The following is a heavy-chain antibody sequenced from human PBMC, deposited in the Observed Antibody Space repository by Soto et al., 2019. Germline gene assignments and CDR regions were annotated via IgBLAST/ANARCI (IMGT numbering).Heavy chain of an antibody. CDR1: GFTFSIYW. CDR3: AREPYGERWYFDY. Sequence: GGALRLSFAVSGFTFSIYWMSWVLQAPGKGLEWVANIKQHASEQLYPDPVKGRLTISRDNAKNSLYLKMNSMRAEDTAVYYCAREPYGERWYFDYWGQGTLVTVSS. V-gene: IGHV3-7*01. J-gene: IGHJ4*02. CDR2: IKQHASEQ. D-gene: IGHD2-15*01.